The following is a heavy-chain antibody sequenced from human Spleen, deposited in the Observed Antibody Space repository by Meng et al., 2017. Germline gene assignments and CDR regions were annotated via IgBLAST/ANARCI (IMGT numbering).Heavy chain of an antibody. CDR1: GFTFSSYA. Sequence: GESLKISCAASGFTFSSYAMNWVRQAPGKGLEWVSYISSSGSTIYYADSVKGRFTISRDNAKNSLYLQMNSLRAEDTAVYYCARVGWELLSAGPSDYWGQGTLVTVSS. D-gene: IGHD1-26*01. J-gene: IGHJ4*02. CDR3: ARVGWELLSAGPSDY. CDR2: ISSSGSTI. V-gene: IGHV3-48*04.